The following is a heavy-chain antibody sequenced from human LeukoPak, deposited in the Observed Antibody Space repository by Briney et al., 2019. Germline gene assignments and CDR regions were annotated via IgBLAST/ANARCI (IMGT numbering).Heavy chain of an antibody. CDR1: GFPFSIYE. J-gene: IGHJ4*02. V-gene: IGHV3-48*03. CDR2: IGSSGTTI. D-gene: IGHD6-19*01. CDR3: ALLAVASDFDY. Sequence: GGSLRLSCAVSGFPFSIYEMNWVRQAPGKGLEWVSNIGSSGTTIYYADSVKGRFSISRDNAKNSLYLQMNSLRVEDTAVYYCALLAVASDFDYWGQGALVTDSS.